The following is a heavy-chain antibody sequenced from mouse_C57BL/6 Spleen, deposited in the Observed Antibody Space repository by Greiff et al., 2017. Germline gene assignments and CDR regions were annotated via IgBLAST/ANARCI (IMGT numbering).Heavy chain of an antibody. D-gene: IGHD3-3*01. CDR1: GYAFTDYF. V-gene: IGHV1-54*01. J-gene: IGHJ1*03. CDR2: INPGSGGT. CDR3: ARRDRYGDD. Sequence: VQLQQSGAELVRPGASVKVSCKASGYAFTDYFIDWVKQRPGQGLEWLGVINPGSGGTNYNEKFKGKATLTADKSSSTAYMQLSSLTAEDAAVYDCARRDRYGDDWGTGTTVTVSS.